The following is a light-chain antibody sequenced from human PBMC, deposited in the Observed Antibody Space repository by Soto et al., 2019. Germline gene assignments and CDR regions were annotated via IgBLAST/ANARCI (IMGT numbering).Light chain of an antibody. V-gene: IGKV3-20*01. J-gene: IGKJ3*01. CDR2: GAS. CDR3: QHYDNTPPSVT. Sequence: EIVLTQSPYTLSLSPGQRATLSCRASQSVSSDYLVWYQQKTGLPPRLLVFGASRRATGIPDRFSGSGSGTDFILTISRLEPEDFAVYYCQHYDNTPPSVTFGPGTKVDIK. CDR1: QSVSSDY.